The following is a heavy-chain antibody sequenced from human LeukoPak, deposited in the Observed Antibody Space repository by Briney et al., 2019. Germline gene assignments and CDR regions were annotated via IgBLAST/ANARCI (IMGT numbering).Heavy chain of an antibody. CDR1: GGPFSDYY. J-gene: IGHJ6*03. Sequence: SETLSLTYAVFGGPFSDYYWSWIRRPPGKGPEWLGEINHSGSANYMPSLKSRVSISVDTSKNQFSLRLSSVTAADTAFYYCARGRFGGHSYYYMDVWGKGTAVTVSS. CDR2: INHSGSA. D-gene: IGHD3-3*01. CDR3: ARGRFGGHSYYYMDV. V-gene: IGHV4-34*01.